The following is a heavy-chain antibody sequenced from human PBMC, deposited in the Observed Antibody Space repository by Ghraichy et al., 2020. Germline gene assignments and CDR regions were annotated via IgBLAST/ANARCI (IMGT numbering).Heavy chain of an antibody. CDR1: GGSISSYY. Sequence: LSLTCILSGGSISSYYWSWIRQPPGKGLEWIGYIYHSGTANYNPSPSLKSRVTISVDTSQNQFSLKLSSVTAADTAVYYCARHIDHGGNSLYYGMDVWGQGTTVTVSS. CDR2: IYHSGTA. V-gene: IGHV4-59*08. D-gene: IGHD4-23*01. CDR3: ARHIDHGGNSLYYGMDV. J-gene: IGHJ6*02.